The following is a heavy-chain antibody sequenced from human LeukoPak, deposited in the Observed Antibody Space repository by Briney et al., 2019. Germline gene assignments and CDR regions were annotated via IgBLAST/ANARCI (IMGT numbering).Heavy chain of an antibody. Sequence: SETLSLTCTVSGGSISSYYWTWVRQPPGKGLEWIGYIYYTGNTNYNPSLKSRVTMSVDTSRNQFSLNLRSLTAADTAVYYCARYLKPTVFSAFDIWGQGTMVTVSS. J-gene: IGHJ3*02. CDR2: IYYTGNT. CDR1: GGSISSYY. V-gene: IGHV4-59*01. D-gene: IGHD1-1*01. CDR3: ARYLKPTVFSAFDI.